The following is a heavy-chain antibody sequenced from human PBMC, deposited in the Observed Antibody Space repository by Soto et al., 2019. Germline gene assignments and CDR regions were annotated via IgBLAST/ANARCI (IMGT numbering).Heavy chain of an antibody. CDR1: GYTFTNYA. Sequence: QVQLVQSGAEVEKPGASVKVSCKASGYTFTNYAVHWVRQAPGQRLEWMGWINAGNGNTRFSQNLQGRVTITRDTSARPVYMELSSLRSEDTAVYYCARGHLAVVPVASWFYYMDVWGKGTTVTFSS. D-gene: IGHD2-2*01. CDR3: ARGHLAVVPVASWFYYMDV. J-gene: IGHJ6*03. V-gene: IGHV1-3*01. CDR2: INAGNGNT.